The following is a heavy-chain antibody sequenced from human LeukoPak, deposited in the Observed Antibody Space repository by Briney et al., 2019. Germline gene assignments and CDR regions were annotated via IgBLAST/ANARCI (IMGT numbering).Heavy chain of an antibody. J-gene: IGHJ4*02. Sequence: GGSLRLFCATSGFTFSSYWMHWVRQAPGKGLVWVSRIKSDGSSTSYADSVKGRFTISRDNAKNTLYLQMNSLRVEDTAVYYCARGSSSVTLPGDWGQGTLVTVSS. CDR1: GFTFSSYW. CDR3: ARGSSSVTLPGD. V-gene: IGHV3-74*01. CDR2: IKSDGSST. D-gene: IGHD2-2*01.